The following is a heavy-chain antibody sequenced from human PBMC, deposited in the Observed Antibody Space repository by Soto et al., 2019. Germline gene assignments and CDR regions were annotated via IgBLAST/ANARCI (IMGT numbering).Heavy chain of an antibody. Sequence: SETLSPTCAVPGYSISSGYYWGWIRQPPGKGLEWIGRIYHSGSTYYNPSLKSRVTISVDTSKNQVSLELSSVTAAGTAGCYCARDMSTGVMDVWGQGTTVTVSS. CDR3: ARDMSTGVMDV. D-gene: IGHD3-10*01. J-gene: IGHJ6*02. CDR1: GYSISSGYY. V-gene: IGHV4-38-2*02. CDR2: IYHSGST.